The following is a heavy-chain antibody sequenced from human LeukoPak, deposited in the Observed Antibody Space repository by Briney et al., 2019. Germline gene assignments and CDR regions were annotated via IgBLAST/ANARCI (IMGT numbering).Heavy chain of an antibody. V-gene: IGHV3-49*04. Sequence: PGGSLRLSCAASGFTFSSYWMNWVRQAPGKGLEWVGFIRSKAYGGTTEYAASVKGRFTISRDDSKSIAYLQMNSLKTEDTAVYYCTLPHLWFGELLPGYWGQGTLVTVSS. D-gene: IGHD3-10*01. CDR3: TLPHLWFGELLPGY. CDR2: IRSKAYGGTT. J-gene: IGHJ4*02. CDR1: GFTFSSYW.